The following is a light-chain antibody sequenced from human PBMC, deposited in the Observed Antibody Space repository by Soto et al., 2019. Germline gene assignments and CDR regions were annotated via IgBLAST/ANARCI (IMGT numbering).Light chain of an antibody. CDR3: QQYNSYS. V-gene: IGKV3-20*01. Sequence: EIVLTQSPGTLSLSPGERATLSCRATESVVSNYLAWYQLKPGQAPRLLIYDASSRATGIPDRFSGSGSGTEFTLTISSMQPDDFATYYCQQYNSYSFGQGTKVDIK. CDR1: ESVVSNY. CDR2: DAS. J-gene: IGKJ1*01.